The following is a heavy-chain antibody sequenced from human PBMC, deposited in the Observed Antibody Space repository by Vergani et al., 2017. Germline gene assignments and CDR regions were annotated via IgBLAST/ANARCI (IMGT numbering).Heavy chain of an antibody. CDR1: GFTFSSYS. D-gene: IGHD2-2*01. V-gene: IGHV3-48*01. Sequence: EVQLVESGGGLVQPGGSLRLSCAASGFTFSSYSMNWVRQAPGKGLEWVSYISSSSSTIYYADSVKGRFTISRDNAKNSLYLQMNSLRAEDTAVYYCARDHSLVVVPAATDYWGQGTLVTVSS. CDR3: ARDHSLVVVPAATDY. J-gene: IGHJ4*02. CDR2: ISSSSSTI.